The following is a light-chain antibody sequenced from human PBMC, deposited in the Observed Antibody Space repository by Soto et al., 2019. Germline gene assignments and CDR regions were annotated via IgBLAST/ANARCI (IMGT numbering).Light chain of an antibody. J-gene: IGLJ1*01. Sequence: QSALTQPASVSGSPGQSITISCTGTSSDVGGYNYVSWYQPHPGKPPKLIIYEVSNRPSGVSNRFPSSKSGNTASLTIYGLQDEDEADYYCNSYTSKSTGVFGTGTKLTVL. V-gene: IGLV2-14*01. CDR1: SSDVGGYNY. CDR3: NSYTSKSTGV. CDR2: EVS.